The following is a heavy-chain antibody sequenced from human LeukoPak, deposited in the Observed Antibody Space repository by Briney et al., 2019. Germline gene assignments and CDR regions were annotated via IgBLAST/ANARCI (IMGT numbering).Heavy chain of an antibody. CDR1: GGSISSINYC. V-gene: IGHV4-39*01. J-gene: IGHJ4*02. D-gene: IGHD1-26*01. CDR3: ARHYLGGNYPDYFNH. Sequence: SETLSLTCTVSGGSISSINYCWGWIRQPPGMGLEWIGNIDYSGSTYYNPSLKSRVTISVDTSKNQFSLKLNSVTAADTALYSCARHYLGGNYPDYFNHWGQGTLVTVSS. CDR2: IDYSGST.